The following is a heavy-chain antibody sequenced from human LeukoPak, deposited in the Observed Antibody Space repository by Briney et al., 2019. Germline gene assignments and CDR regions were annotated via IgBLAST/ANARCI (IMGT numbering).Heavy chain of an antibody. CDR1: GYTFTSYG. J-gene: IGHJ6*03. CDR2: ISAYNGNT. V-gene: IGHV1-18*01. Sequence: ASVKVSCKASGYTFTSYGISWARQAPGQGLEWMGWISAYNGNTNYAQKLQGRVTMTTDTSTSTAYMELRSLRSDDTAVYYCARQAYYYYYMDVWGKGTTVTVSS. CDR3: ARQAYYYYYMDV.